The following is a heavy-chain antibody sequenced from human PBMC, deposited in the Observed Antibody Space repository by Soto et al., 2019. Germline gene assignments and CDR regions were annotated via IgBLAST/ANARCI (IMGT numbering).Heavy chain of an antibody. Sequence: SVKVSCKASGGTFSSDAISWVRQAPGQGLEWMGGIIPIFGTANYAQKFQGRVTITADKSTSTAYMELSSLRSEDTAVYYCASVVRFLEGLYSQNYYYYFGMDVWGQGTTVTVS. CDR1: GGTFSSDA. CDR3: ASVVRFLEGLYSQNYYYYFGMDV. J-gene: IGHJ6*02. D-gene: IGHD3-3*01. V-gene: IGHV1-69*06. CDR2: IIPIFGTA.